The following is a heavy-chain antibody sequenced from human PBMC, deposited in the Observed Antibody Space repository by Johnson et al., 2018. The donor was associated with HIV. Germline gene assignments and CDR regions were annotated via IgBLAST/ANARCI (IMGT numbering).Heavy chain of an antibody. CDR1: RFTFSSYW. CDR2: IKQDGREK. CDR3: ARAPGYSRAFDI. Sequence: VQLVESGGGLVQPGGSLRLSCAASRFTFSSYWMSWVRQAPGKGLQWVANIKQDGREKSYVDSVKGRFTISRDNAKNSLYLQMNRLRAEDTAVYYCARAPGYSRAFDIWGQGTMVTVST. V-gene: IGHV3-7*01. J-gene: IGHJ3*02. D-gene: IGHD5-18*01.